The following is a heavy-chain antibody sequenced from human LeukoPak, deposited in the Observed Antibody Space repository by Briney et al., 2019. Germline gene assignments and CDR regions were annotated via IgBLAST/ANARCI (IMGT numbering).Heavy chain of an antibody. J-gene: IGHJ4*02. V-gene: IGHV3-23*01. CDR1: GFTFSTYA. Sequence: PGASLRLSCAASGFTFSTYAMSWVRQAPGKGLEWVLGIRGRGVSTSYPDSVDGRFTVSRYNSKNTLYLQLNSQQAEDTALYYCAKGHDNVIRGVTSDYWGEGTLVTVSS. D-gene: IGHD3-10*01. CDR2: IRGRGVST. CDR3: AKGHDNVIRGVTSDY.